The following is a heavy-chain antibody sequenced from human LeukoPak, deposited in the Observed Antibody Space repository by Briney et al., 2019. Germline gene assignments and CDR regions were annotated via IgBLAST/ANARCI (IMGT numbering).Heavy chain of an antibody. CDR2: ISSNGGST. J-gene: IGHJ6*02. CDR1: GFTFSSYA. CDR3: ARDVGPTTYYYYGMDV. V-gene: IGHV3-64*01. D-gene: IGHD1-1*01. Sequence: PGGSLRLSCAASGFTFSSYAMHWVRQAPGKGLEYVSAISSNGGSTYYAKSVKGRFTISRDNSKNTLYLQMGSLRAEDMVVYYCARDVGPTTYYYYGMDVWGQGTTVTVSS.